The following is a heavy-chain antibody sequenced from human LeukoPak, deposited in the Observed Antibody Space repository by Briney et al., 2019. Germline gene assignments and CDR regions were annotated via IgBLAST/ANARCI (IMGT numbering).Heavy chain of an antibody. CDR3: ARAPYGSGSYSDY. Sequence: GGTLRLSCAASGFTFSSYWMHWVRQAPGKGLVWVSRINSDGSSTSYADSVKGRFTISRDNAKNTLYLQMNSLRAEDTAVYYCARAPYGSGSYSDYWGQGTLVTVSS. V-gene: IGHV3-74*01. D-gene: IGHD3-10*01. CDR2: INSDGSST. CDR1: GFTFSSYW. J-gene: IGHJ4*02.